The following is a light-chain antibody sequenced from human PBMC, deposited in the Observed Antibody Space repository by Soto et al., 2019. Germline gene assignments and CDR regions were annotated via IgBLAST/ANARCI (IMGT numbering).Light chain of an antibody. CDR1: QSVSSY. CDR2: DAS. V-gene: IGKV3-11*01. Sequence: EIVWTQSPATLSLSPGERATLSCRASQSVSSYLAWSQQKPGQAPRLLIYDASNRATGVPARFSGSGSGTDFTLTISSLEPEDFAVYYCHQRSNWPFTFGPGTQVDVK. J-gene: IGKJ3*01. CDR3: HQRSNWPFT.